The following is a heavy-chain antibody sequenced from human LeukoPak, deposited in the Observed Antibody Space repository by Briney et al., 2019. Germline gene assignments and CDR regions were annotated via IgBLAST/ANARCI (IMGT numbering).Heavy chain of an antibody. CDR2: ISPGGTDT. J-gene: IGHJ4*02. CDR3: AKRGGYETMAAFDY. Sequence: GGSLRLSCAASGFAFSSYAMSWVRQAPGKGLERVSAISPGGTDTYYADSGKGRFTISRDNSKNTLFLQTNSLRVEDTAVYYCAKRGGYETMAAFDYWGQGTLVTVSS. CDR1: GFAFSSYA. D-gene: IGHD3-10*01. V-gene: IGHV3-23*01.